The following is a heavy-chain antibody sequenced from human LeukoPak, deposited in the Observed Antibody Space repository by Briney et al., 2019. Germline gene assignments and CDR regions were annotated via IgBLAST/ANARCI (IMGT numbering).Heavy chain of an antibody. CDR3: ARNTLDSSSYYFDY. Sequence: SETLSLTCAVSGGSISSYYWSWVRQPPGKGLEWVGYIYYSGSTNHNPSLKSRVTISVDTSKDQFSRKLSSVTAADTAVYYCARNTLDSSSYYFDYWGQGTVVTVSS. J-gene: IGHJ4*02. CDR2: IYYSGST. CDR1: GGSISSYY. D-gene: IGHD6-6*01. V-gene: IGHV4-59*01.